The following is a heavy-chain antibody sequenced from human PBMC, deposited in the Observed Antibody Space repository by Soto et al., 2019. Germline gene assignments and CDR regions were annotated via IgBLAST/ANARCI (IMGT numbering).Heavy chain of an antibody. CDR2: ISGSGDST. V-gene: IGHV3-23*01. Sequence: PGGSLRLSCAASEFTLSTYAMSWVRQAPGKGLEWVSAISGSGDSTYYVDSVKGRFIISRDTSKNTLYLQMNSLRAEDTALYYCAKSYSSNWYAYFEHWGQGTLVTVYS. CDR1: EFTLSTYA. CDR3: AKSYSSNWYAYFEH. D-gene: IGHD6-13*01. J-gene: IGHJ4*02.